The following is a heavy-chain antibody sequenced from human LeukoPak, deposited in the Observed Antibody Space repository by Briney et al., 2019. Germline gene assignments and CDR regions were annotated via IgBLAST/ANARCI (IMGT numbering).Heavy chain of an antibody. D-gene: IGHD6-19*01. CDR1: GFTFSSYS. J-gene: IGHJ5*02. V-gene: IGHV3-21*01. Sequence: PGGSLRLSCAASGFTFSSYSMNWVRQAPGKGLEWVSSISSSSSYIYYADSVKGRFTISRDNAKNSLYLQMNSLRAEDTAAYYCARDRAVAGTGANWFDPWGQGTLVTVSS. CDR3: ARDRAVAGTGANWFDP. CDR2: ISSSSSYI.